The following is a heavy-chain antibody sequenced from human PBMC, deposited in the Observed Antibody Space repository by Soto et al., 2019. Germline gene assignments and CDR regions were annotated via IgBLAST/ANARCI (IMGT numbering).Heavy chain of an antibody. D-gene: IGHD2-2*01. CDR3: ARHFNQLPDPDWFDP. J-gene: IGHJ5*02. V-gene: IGHV4-39*01. CDR2: IYHSGST. Sequence: SETLSLTCTVSGGSVSSSSYYWGWIRQPPGKGLEWIGSIYHSGSTYYNPSLKSRVTISVDTSKNQFSLKLSSVTAADTAVYYCARHFNQLPDPDWFDPWGQGTLVTVSS. CDR1: GGSVSSSSYY.